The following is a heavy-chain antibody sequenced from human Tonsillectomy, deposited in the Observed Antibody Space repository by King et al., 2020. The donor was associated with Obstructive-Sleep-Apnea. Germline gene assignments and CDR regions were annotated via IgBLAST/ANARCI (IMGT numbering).Heavy chain of an antibody. Sequence: QLVQSGGGVVQPGGSLRLSCTASGFIFSNYGMHWVRQAPGKGLEWVAFIRYDGTNRYYADSVKGRFTISRDNSKNTLYFQMSSLRAEDTAIYYCGKSVGDVYSSACPDNWGQGNLVSVSS. CDR2: IRYDGTNR. CDR3: GKSVGDVYSSACPDN. D-gene: IGHD6-25*01. V-gene: IGHV3-30*02. CDR1: GFIFSNYG. J-gene: IGHJ4*02.